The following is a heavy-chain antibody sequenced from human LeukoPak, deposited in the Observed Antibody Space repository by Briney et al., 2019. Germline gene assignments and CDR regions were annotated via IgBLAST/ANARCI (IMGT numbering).Heavy chain of an antibody. CDR3: ARHSSGWTFLDY. CDR1: GYTFTSYG. CDR2: ISAYNGNT. J-gene: IGHJ4*02. D-gene: IGHD6-19*01. V-gene: IGHV1-18*01. Sequence: ASVKVSCKASGYTFTSYGISWVRQAPGKGLEWMGWISAYNGNTNYAQKLQGRVTMTTDTSTSTAYMELRSLRSDDTAVYYCARHSSGWTFLDYWGQGTLVTVSS.